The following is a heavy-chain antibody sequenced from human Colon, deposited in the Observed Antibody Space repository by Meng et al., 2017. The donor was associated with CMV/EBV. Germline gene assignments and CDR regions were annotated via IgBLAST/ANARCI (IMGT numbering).Heavy chain of an antibody. V-gene: IGHV3-11*04. D-gene: IGHD4-17*01. Sequence: LSFSAVGFTLNDYYMNWIRQAPGKGLEWVAYISSTGNMLYYANSVKGRFTISRDTAKNSLFLQMNSLRVDDTALYYCARSLTTVFDSWGQGTLVTVSS. CDR3: ARSLTTVFDS. CDR2: ISSTGNML. CDR1: GFTLNDYY. J-gene: IGHJ4*02.